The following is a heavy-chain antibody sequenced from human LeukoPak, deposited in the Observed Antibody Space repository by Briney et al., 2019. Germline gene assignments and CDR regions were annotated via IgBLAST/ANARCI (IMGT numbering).Heavy chain of an antibody. CDR1: GGSISSYY. CDR2: IYTSGST. Sequence: PSETLSLTCTVSGGSISSYYWSWIRQPAGKGLEWIGRIYTSGSTNYNPSLKSRVTMSVDTSKNQFSLKLSSVTAADTAVYYCARDSMGAEYNWFDPWGQGTLVTVSS. V-gene: IGHV4-4*07. D-gene: IGHD1-26*01. J-gene: IGHJ5*02. CDR3: ARDSMGAEYNWFDP.